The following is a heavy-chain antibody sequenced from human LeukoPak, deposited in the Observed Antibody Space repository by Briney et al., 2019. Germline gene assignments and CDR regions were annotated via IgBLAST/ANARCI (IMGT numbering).Heavy chain of an antibody. Sequence: GGSLRLSCAASGFTCSSYWMHWVRQAPGKGLVWVSRINSDGSSTSYADSVKGRFTISRDNAKNTLYLQMNSLRAEDTAVYYCARGANYYDSSGPPNWFDPWGQGTLVTVSS. CDR3: ARGANYYDSSGPPNWFDP. CDR1: GFTCSSYW. CDR2: INSDGSST. V-gene: IGHV3-74*01. J-gene: IGHJ5*02. D-gene: IGHD3-22*01.